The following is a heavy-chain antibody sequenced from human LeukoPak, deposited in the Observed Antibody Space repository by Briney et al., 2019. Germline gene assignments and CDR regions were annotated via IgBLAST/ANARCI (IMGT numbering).Heavy chain of an antibody. CDR3: ARHSAAVETGTFDY. D-gene: IGHD6-13*01. CDR2: INHSGST. V-gene: IGHV4-34*01. CDR1: GGSFSGYY. Sequence: PSETLSLTCAVYGGSFSGYYWSWIRQPPGKGLEWIGEINHSGSTNYNPSLKSRVTISVDTSKNQFSLKLSSVTAADTAVYYCARHSAAVETGTFDYWGQGTLVTVSS. J-gene: IGHJ4*02.